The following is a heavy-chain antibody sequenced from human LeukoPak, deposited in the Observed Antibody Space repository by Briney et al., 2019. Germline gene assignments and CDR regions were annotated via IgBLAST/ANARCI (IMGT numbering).Heavy chain of an antibody. V-gene: IGHV1-46*04. Sequence: EASVKVSCKASGYTFTTYYIHWVRQAPGQGLEWMGMINPSGGITNYAPKLQGRVTVTRDTSTSTAYMDLSSLTSGDTALYYCARGGSKQLAPPFDSWGQGTLVTVSS. CDR3: ARGGSKQLAPPFDS. D-gene: IGHD6-13*01. CDR1: GYTFTTYY. J-gene: IGHJ4*02. CDR2: INPSGGIT.